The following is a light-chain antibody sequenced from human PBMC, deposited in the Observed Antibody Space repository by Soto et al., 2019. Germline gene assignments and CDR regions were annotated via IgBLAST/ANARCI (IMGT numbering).Light chain of an antibody. J-gene: IGKJ1*01. CDR3: QQSYSTLWT. CDR1: QSISSY. Sequence: DIQMTQSPSSLPASVGDRVTITCRASQSISSYLNWYQQKPGKAPKLLIYAASSSQSGVPSRFSGSGSGTDFTLTISSLQPEDFATYYCQQSYSTLWTFGQGTKVDI. CDR2: AAS. V-gene: IGKV1-39*01.